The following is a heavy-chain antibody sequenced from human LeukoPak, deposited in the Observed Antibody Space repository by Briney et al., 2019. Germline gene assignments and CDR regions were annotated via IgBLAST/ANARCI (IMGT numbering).Heavy chain of an antibody. D-gene: IGHD4-11*01. J-gene: IGHJ4*02. CDR2: INPNSGGT. CDR1: GYTFTGYY. CDR3: ARDLPPNSNFDY. Sequence: ASVKVSCKASGYTFTGYYMHWVRQAPGQGLEWMGWINPNSGGTNYAQKFQGRVTMIRDTSISTAYMELSRLRSDDTAVYYCARDLPPNSNFDYWGQGTLVTLSS. V-gene: IGHV1-2*02.